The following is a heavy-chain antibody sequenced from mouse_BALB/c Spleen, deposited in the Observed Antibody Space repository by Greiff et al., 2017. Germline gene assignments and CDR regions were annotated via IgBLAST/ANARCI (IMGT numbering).Heavy chain of an antibody. J-gene: IGHJ4*01. CDR1: GFTFSSYA. Sequence: EVQLVESGGGLVKPGGSLKLSCAASGFTFSSYAMSWVRQTPEKRLEWVATISSGGSYTYYPDSVKGRFTISRDNAKNTLYLQMSSLRSEDTAMYYCARHLYYDYLDYAMDYWGQGTSVTVSS. D-gene: IGHD2-4*01. V-gene: IGHV5-9-3*01. CDR3: ARHLYYDYLDYAMDY. CDR2: ISSGGSYT.